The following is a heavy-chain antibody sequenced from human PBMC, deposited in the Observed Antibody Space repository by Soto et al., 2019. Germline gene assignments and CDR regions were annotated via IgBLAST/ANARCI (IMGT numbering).Heavy chain of an antibody. Sequence: QVQLVESGGGVVQPGRSLRLSCVASGFTFSSYGLHWVRQAPGKGLEGVAVIWYDGSKRYYADSVKGRFTISRDNSKNTLHLQMNSLTAEDTAVYYCARDIGTTDYVLDYWGQGTLLTVSS. D-gene: IGHD4-17*01. J-gene: IGHJ4*02. CDR3: ARDIGTTDYVLDY. V-gene: IGHV3-33*01. CDR1: GFTFSSYG. CDR2: IWYDGSKR.